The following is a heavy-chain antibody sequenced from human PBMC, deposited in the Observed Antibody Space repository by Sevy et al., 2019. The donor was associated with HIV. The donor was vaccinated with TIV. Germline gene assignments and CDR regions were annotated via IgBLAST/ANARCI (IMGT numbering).Heavy chain of an antibody. Sequence: ASVKVSCKASGGTFSSYAISWVRQAPGQGLEWMVGIIPIFGTANYAQKFQGRVTITADESTSTAYMELSILRSEDTAVYYCATLHTYYYYVWGSYRYAAYWGQGTLVTVSS. CDR2: IIPIFGTA. J-gene: IGHJ4*02. CDR3: ATLHTYYYYVWGSYRYAAY. D-gene: IGHD3-16*02. CDR1: GGTFSSYA. V-gene: IGHV1-69*13.